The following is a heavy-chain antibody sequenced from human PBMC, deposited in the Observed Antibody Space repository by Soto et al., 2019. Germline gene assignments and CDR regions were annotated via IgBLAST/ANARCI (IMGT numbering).Heavy chain of an antibody. CDR1: GFTFSDHY. V-gene: IGHV3-11*06. Sequence: GGSLRLSCAASGFTFSDHYMSWIRQAPGKGLEWIGYSSNSGSFTRYADSVKGRFSISRDNAKNSLYLQINSLRGDDTAIYYCVRSGDNYNLLDYWGQGTPVTVS. D-gene: IGHD1-1*01. CDR2: SSNSGSFT. CDR3: VRSGDNYNLLDY. J-gene: IGHJ4*02.